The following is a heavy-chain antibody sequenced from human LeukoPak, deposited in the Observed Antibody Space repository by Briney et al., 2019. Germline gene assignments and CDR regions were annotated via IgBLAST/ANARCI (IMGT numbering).Heavy chain of an antibody. CDR1: GGSISSGDYY. CDR3: ARGLRQWLETSYYYYYGMDV. Sequence: SQTLSLTCTVSGGSISSGDYYWGWIRQPPGKGLEWIGYIYYSGSTYYNPSLKSRVTISVDTSKNQFSLKLSSVTAADTAVYYCARGLRQWLETSYYYYYGMDVWGQGTTVTVS. CDR2: IYYSGST. J-gene: IGHJ6*02. D-gene: IGHD6-19*01. V-gene: IGHV4-30-4*01.